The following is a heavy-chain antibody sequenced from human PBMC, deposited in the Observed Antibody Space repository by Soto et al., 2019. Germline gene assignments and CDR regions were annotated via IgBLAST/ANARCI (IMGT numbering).Heavy chain of an antibody. CDR2: IYPIDSNT. CDR3: ARHVQTSTWSNFDL. Sequence: EVQLVQSGAEVKKPGESLKISCKGVGYSFASYWVGWVRQMPGKGLEWMGIIYPIDSNTAYSPSFQGQVTISADKSINTAYLQWSSLKASDTAVYYWARHVQTSTWSNFDLWGQGTPVTVSS. J-gene: IGHJ4*02. D-gene: IGHD6-13*01. V-gene: IGHV5-51*01. CDR1: GYSFASYW.